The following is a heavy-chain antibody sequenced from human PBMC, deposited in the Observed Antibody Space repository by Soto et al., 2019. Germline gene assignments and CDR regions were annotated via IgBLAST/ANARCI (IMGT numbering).Heavy chain of an antibody. CDR1: GYTFSDYW. J-gene: IGHJ6*02. Sequence: GESLKISCKVSGYTFSDYWIHWVRQTPGKGLEWMGRIDPSDSYTNYSPSFQGHVTISADKSISTAYLQWSSLKASDTAMYYCARRLRMVYYYGMDVWGQGTTVTVSS. D-gene: IGHD2-8*01. V-gene: IGHV5-10-1*01. CDR2: IDPSDSYT. CDR3: ARRLRMVYYYGMDV.